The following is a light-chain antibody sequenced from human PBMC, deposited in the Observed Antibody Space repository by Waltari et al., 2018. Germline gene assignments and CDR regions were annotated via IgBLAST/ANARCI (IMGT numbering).Light chain of an antibody. CDR2: DNN. CDR3: GAWDSRLSAVI. CDR1: SPDIGENY. V-gene: IGLV1-51*01. J-gene: IGLJ2*01. Sequence: QSVLTQTTSVSAAPGQKVTITGSGSSPDIGENYVAWFQQLPGPAPKLLIYDNNTRPSGIPARLSGSKSGTSATRGITGLQTGDGADYYCGAWDSRLSAVIFGGGTKLTVL.